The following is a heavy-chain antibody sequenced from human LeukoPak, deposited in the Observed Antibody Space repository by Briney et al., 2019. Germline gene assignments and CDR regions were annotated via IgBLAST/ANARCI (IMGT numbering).Heavy chain of an antibody. Sequence: SGTLSLTCGVSGCSISITTLWSLVRQPPGKGLEWIGEVHLDGRTNYNPSLESRVTISVDKSENHISLGLTSVTAADTAVYYCARHRKLGEVALGAPYFIDLWGQGTLVTVSS. CDR3: ARHRKLGEVALGAPYFIDL. D-gene: IGHD2/OR15-2a*01. V-gene: IGHV4-4*02. CDR2: VHLDGRT. J-gene: IGHJ5*02. CDR1: GCSISITTL.